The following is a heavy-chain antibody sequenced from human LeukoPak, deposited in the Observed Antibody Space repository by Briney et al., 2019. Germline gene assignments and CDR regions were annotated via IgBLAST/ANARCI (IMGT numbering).Heavy chain of an antibody. CDR1: GDSVSSNSAT. V-gene: IGHV6-1*01. Sequence: SQTLSLTCAISGDSVSSNSATWNWIRQSPSRGLEWLGRTYYRSKWYKYYAVSVKSRITINPDTSKNQFSLQLNSVTPEDTAVYYCAREHNWNDVHGFEYWGQGTLVTVSS. J-gene: IGHJ4*02. CDR3: AREHNWNDVHGFEY. D-gene: IGHD1-20*01. CDR2: TYYRSKWYK.